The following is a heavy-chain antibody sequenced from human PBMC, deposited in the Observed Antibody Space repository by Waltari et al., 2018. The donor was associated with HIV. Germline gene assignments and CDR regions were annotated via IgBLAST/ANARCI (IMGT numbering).Heavy chain of an antibody. CDR1: GFTVSSNY. J-gene: IGHJ5*02. CDR2: IYSGGST. V-gene: IGHV3-66*01. D-gene: IGHD5-12*01. Sequence: EVQLVESGGGLVQPGGSLRLSCAASGFTVSSNYMSWVRQAPGKGLEWVSVIYSGGSTYDADSVKGRFTISRDNSKNTLYLQMNSLRAEDTAVYYCARERLRPYNWFDPWGQGTLVTVSS. CDR3: ARERLRPYNWFDP.